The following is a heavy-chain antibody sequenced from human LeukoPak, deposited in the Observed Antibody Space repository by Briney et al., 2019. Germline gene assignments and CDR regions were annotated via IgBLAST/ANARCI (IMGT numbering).Heavy chain of an antibody. CDR1: GFTLSSHW. CDR3: ARALQWFGEYISPQRNPTYFDY. J-gene: IGHJ4*02. Sequence: TGGSLRLSCAASGFTLSSHWMNWVRQTPGKGLEWVANIKEDGSEKYYVESVKGRFTISRDNAKNSLYLQMNSLRVEDTAVYYCARALQWFGEYISPQRNPTYFDYWGQGTLVTVSS. D-gene: IGHD3-10*01. V-gene: IGHV3-7*01. CDR2: IKEDGSEK.